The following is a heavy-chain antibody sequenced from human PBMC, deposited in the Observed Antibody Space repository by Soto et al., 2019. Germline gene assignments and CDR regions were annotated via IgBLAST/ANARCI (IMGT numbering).Heavy chain of an antibody. D-gene: IGHD6-13*01. CDR3: ARGAPISIAGYYYYGMDV. V-gene: IGHV1-18*01. Sequence: VASVKVSCKASCYTFTSYGISWVRQAPGQGLEWMGWISAYNGNTNYAQKLQGRVTMTTDTSTSTAYMELRSLRSDDTAVYYCARGAPISIAGYYYYGMDVWGQGTTVTVSS. CDR1: CYTFTSYG. J-gene: IGHJ6*02. CDR2: ISAYNGNT.